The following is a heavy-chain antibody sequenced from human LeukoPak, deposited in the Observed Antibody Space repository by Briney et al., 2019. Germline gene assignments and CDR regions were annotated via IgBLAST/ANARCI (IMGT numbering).Heavy chain of an antibody. Sequence: SETLSLTCTVSGSISGYYWSWIRQPAGKGLEWIGRIYTSGSTNYNPPLKSRVTMSVDTSKNQFSLKLSSVTAADTAVYYCVGWLRSRYYYGMDVWGQGTTVTVSS. J-gene: IGHJ6*02. D-gene: IGHD5-12*01. V-gene: IGHV4-4*07. CDR2: IYTSGST. CDR3: VGWLRSRYYYGMDV. CDR1: GSISGYY.